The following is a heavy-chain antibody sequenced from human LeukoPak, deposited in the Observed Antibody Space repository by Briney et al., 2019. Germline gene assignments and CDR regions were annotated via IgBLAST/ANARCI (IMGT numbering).Heavy chain of an antibody. D-gene: IGHD5/OR15-5a*01. J-gene: IGHJ4*02. V-gene: IGHV1-69*13. CDR1: GGTFSRYI. CDR3: ARARSVYNYIY. Sequence: SSVTVSCKASGGTFSRYIISWVRQAPGQGLEWMGGIIPVFGTTDYAQRFQGRVTLTADVSTSTASMELSSLRSEDTAVYYCARARSVYNYIYWGQGTLVTVSS. CDR2: IIPVFGTT.